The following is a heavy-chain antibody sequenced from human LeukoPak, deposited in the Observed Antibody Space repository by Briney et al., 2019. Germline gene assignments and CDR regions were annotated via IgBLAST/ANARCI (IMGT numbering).Heavy chain of an antibody. CDR1: GGSISSGDYY. Sequence: PSETLSLTCTVSGGSISSGDYYWSWIRQPPGKGLEWIGYIYYSGSTNYNPSLKSRVTISVDTSKNQFSLKLSSVTAADTAVYYCARSSDYYDSSGYHNYFDYWGQGTLVTVSS. J-gene: IGHJ4*02. D-gene: IGHD3-22*01. V-gene: IGHV4-61*08. CDR2: IYYSGST. CDR3: ARSSDYYDSSGYHNYFDY.